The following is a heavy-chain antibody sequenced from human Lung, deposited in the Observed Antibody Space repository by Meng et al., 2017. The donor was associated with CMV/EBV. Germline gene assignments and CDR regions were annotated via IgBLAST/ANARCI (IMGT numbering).Heavy chain of an antibody. J-gene: IGHJ6*02. CDR3: AKAMICSSTSCYPGAYYYGMDV. CDR1: GFTFSSYG. D-gene: IGHD2-2*01. Sequence: SCAASGFTFSSYGMHWVRQAPGKGLEWVAVIWYDGSNKYYADSVKGRFTISRDNSKNTLYLQMNSLRAEDTAVYYCAKAMICSSTSCYPGAYYYGMDVXGQGTTVTVSS. V-gene: IGHV3-33*06. CDR2: IWYDGSNK.